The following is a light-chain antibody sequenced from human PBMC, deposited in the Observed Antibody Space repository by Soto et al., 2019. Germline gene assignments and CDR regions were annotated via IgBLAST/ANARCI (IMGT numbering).Light chain of an antibody. CDR2: DAS. CDR1: QSVSSY. J-gene: IGKJ3*01. V-gene: IGKV3-11*01. CDR3: QQGNNWPIFT. Sequence: IVCTHCPAVLSTYRGESATLSCRASQSVSSYLAWYQQKPGQAPRLLIYDASNRATGIPARFSGSGSGTDFSLTISSREAEDFAVYYCQQGNNWPIFTFGPGTKVEIK.